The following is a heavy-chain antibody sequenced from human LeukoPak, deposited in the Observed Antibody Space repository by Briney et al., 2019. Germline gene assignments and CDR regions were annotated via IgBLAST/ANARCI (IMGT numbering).Heavy chain of an antibody. CDR3: ARLWGSSNWFDP. D-gene: IGHD6-6*01. J-gene: IGHJ5*02. V-gene: IGHV1-2*02. CDR1: GYTFTSYG. Sequence: GASVKVSCKASGYTFTSYGINWVRQAPGQGLEWMGWINPNSGGTNYAQKFQGRVTMTRDTSISTAYMELSRLRSDDTAVYYCARLWGSSNWFDPWGQGTLVTVSS. CDR2: INPNSGGT.